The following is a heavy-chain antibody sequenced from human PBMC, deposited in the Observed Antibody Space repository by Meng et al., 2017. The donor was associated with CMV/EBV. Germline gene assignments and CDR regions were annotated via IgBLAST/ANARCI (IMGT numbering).Heavy chain of an antibody. CDR1: GFTFSSDA. J-gene: IGHJ4*02. CDR2: ISYDGSNK. V-gene: IGHV3-30*04. CDR3: ARGLSGSYFDY. D-gene: IGHD1-26*01. Sequence: AASGFTFSSDAMHWVRQAPGKGLEWVTVISYDGSNKYYADSVKGRFTISRDNSKNTLYLQMNSLRAEDTAVYYCARGLSGSYFDYWGQGTLVTVSS.